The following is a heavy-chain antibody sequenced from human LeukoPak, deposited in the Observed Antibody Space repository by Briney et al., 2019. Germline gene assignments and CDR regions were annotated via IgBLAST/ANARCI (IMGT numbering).Heavy chain of an antibody. J-gene: IGHJ4*02. CDR1: GFTFSSYA. CDR3: ARVVVAAHDY. Sequence: GGSLRLSCAASGFTFSSYAMHWVRQAPGKGLEWVAVISYDGSNKYYADSVKGRFTISRDNSKNTLYLQMNSLRAEDTAVYYCARVVVAAHDYWGQGTLVTVSS. D-gene: IGHD2-15*01. CDR2: ISYDGSNK. V-gene: IGHV3-30-3*01.